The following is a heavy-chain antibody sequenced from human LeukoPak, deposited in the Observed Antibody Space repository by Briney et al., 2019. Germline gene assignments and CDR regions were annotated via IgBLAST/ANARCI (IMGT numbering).Heavy chain of an antibody. D-gene: IGHD3-10*01. J-gene: IGHJ4*02. CDR2: ISTTVGT. V-gene: IGHV4-4*07. Sequence: SGTLSLTCTVSGDSITTYFWNWVRQPAGKGLERIGRISTTVGTDYNPSLESRITLSVDTSRNQVSLRLTSVTAADTALYYCARGGDAFYHWGQGTLVTVSS. CDR3: ARGGDAFYH. CDR1: GDSITTYF.